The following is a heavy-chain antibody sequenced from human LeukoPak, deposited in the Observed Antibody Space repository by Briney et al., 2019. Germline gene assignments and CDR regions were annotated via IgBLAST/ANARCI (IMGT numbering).Heavy chain of an antibody. V-gene: IGHV1-8*01. J-gene: IGHJ5*02. CDR3: ARRGHCSSTSCPNKKNWFDP. Sequence: ASVKVSCKASGYTFTSYDINWVRQATGQGLEWMGWMNPNSGNTGYAQKFRGRVTMTRNTSISTAYMELSSLRSEDTAVYYCARRGHCSSTSCPNKKNWFDPWGQGTLVTVSS. CDR1: GYTFTSYD. D-gene: IGHD2-2*01. CDR2: MNPNSGNT.